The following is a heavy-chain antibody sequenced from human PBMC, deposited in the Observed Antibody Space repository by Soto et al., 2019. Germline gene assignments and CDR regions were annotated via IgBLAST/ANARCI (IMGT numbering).Heavy chain of an antibody. CDR3: AKDQEKGLIAAASTNYYYGMDV. CDR1: GFTFSSYG. J-gene: IGHJ6*02. V-gene: IGHV3-30*18. Sequence: GGSLRLSCAASGFTFSSYGMHWVRQAPGKGLEWVAVISYDGSNKYYADSVKGRFTISRDNSKNTLYLQMNSLRAEDTAVYYCAKDQEKGLIAAASTNYYYGMDVWGQGTTVTVSS. D-gene: IGHD6-13*01. CDR2: ISYDGSNK.